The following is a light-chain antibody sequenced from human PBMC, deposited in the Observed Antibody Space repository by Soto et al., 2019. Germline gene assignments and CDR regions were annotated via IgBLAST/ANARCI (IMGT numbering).Light chain of an antibody. J-gene: IGLJ3*02. Sequence: QSVLTQSPSASASLGASVKLTCTLSSGHSRYAIAWHQQQPEKGPRFLMKLNSDGSHSKGDGIPDRFSGASSGAARYLTISSLQSEDEADYYCQTWGTGIRVFGGGTKLTVL. CDR3: QTWGTGIRV. CDR2: LNSDGSH. V-gene: IGLV4-69*01. CDR1: SGHSRYA.